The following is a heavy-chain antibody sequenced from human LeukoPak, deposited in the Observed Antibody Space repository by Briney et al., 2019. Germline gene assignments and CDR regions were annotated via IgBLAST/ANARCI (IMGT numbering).Heavy chain of an antibody. CDR1: GYTFTSYG. J-gene: IGHJ6*03. CDR3: ARGSPYYYYYYMDV. V-gene: IGHV1-18*01. Sequence: AASAKVSCKASGYTFTSYGISWVRQAPGQGLEWMGWISAYNGHSNYAQKLQGRVTMTTDTSTNTTYMELRTLRSDDTAVYYCARGSPYYYYYYMDVWGKGTTVTVSS. CDR2: ISAYNGHS. D-gene: IGHD3-10*01.